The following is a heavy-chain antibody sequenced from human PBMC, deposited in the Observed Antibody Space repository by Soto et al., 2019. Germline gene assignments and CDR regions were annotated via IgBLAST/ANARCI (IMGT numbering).Heavy chain of an antibody. Sequence: QVQLVQSGAEVKKPGSSVKVSCKASGGTFSSYAISWVRQAPGQGLEWMGGIIPIFGTANYAQKFQGRVTITADESTSTAYMELSSLRSEDTAVYYCTTDIVVVVAATPTGFDPWGQGTLVTVSS. J-gene: IGHJ5*02. CDR1: GGTFSSYA. D-gene: IGHD2-15*01. CDR2: IIPIFGTA. CDR3: TTDIVVVVAATPTGFDP. V-gene: IGHV1-69*01.